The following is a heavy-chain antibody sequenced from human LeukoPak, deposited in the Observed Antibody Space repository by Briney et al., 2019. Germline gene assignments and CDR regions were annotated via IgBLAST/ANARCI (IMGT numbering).Heavy chain of an antibody. J-gene: IGHJ4*02. CDR1: GFTFSSYG. CDR3: ATGYSLAVAGIGDY. D-gene: IGHD6-19*01. Sequence: GGSLRLSCAASGFTFSSYGMHWVRQAPGKGLEWVAVIWYDGSNKYYADSVKGRFTISRDNSKNTLYLQMNSLRAEDTAVYYCATGYSLAVAGIGDYWGQGTLVTVSS. CDR2: IWYDGSNK. V-gene: IGHV3-30*02.